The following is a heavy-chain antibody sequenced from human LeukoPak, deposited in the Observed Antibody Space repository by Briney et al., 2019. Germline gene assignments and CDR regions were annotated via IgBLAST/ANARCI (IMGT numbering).Heavy chain of an antibody. Sequence: GRSLRLSCTGSEFALRKYNIHWVRQAPGQGLEWVALILYDGSNYYDADSVRGRFTISRDNSKDTVYLQMNSLRAEDTAVYYCARDRSGSPLYLLSYWGQGTLVTVSS. CDR1: EFALRKYN. J-gene: IGHJ4*02. D-gene: IGHD2-15*01. CDR2: ILYDGSNY. CDR3: ARDRSGSPLYLLSY. V-gene: IGHV3-30*14.